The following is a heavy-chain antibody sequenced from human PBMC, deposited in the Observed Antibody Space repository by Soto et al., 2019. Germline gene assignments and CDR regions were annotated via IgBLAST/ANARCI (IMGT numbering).Heavy chain of an antibody. CDR3: AIHVKGYCTSTSCHTDF. D-gene: IGHD2-2*01. CDR2: IFFSGSN. Sequence: QVQLQESGPGLVKPSETLSLTCTVSGGSISSSSYYWGWIRQPPGKGLEWIGSIFFSGSNYYNPSLKRRVSMFVDTSKNQFSLRLSSVTAADTAVYYCAIHVKGYCTSTSCHTDFWGQGTLVTVSS. V-gene: IGHV4-39*01. CDR1: GGSISSSSYY. J-gene: IGHJ4*02.